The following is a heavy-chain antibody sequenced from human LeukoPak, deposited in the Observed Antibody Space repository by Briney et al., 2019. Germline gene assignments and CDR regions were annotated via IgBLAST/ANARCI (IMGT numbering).Heavy chain of an antibody. D-gene: IGHD3-22*01. Sequence: GGSLRLSCSASGFTFSRYAMHWVRQPPGKGLEYVSAITNNGRSTYYADSVKGRFTISSDNSKNTLYLQMSSLRAEDTAVYYCASTYSYDSSGYYPFDYWGQGTLVTVPS. J-gene: IGHJ4*02. CDR2: ITNNGRST. V-gene: IGHV3-64D*06. CDR3: ASTYSYDSSGYYPFDY. CDR1: GFTFSRYA.